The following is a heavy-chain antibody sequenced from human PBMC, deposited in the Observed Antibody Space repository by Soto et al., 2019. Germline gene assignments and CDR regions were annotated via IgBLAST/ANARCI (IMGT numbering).Heavy chain of an antibody. CDR2: FYSGGDT. CDR3: ARATAPLWGYFQH. CDR1: GFTVTSNY. Sequence: EVQLVESGGGLVQPGGSLRLSCAASGFTVTSNYMSWGRQAPGKGLEWVSVFYSGGDTYYSDSVKGRFTISRDNSKITVYLQMNSLRAEDTAVYYCARATAPLWGYFQHWGQGTLVTVSS. D-gene: IGHD3-16*01. V-gene: IGHV3-66*01. J-gene: IGHJ1*01.